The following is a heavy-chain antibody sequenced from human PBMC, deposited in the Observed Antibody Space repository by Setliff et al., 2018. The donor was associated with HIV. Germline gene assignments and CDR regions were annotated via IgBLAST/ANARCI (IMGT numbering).Heavy chain of an antibody. V-gene: IGHV4-34*01. CDR2: INHSGST. D-gene: IGHD5-18*01. J-gene: IGHJ4*02. CDR3: ARDPGYTSGSTFHFDY. Sequence: SETLSLTCSVSGGSIGGYSWGWIRQPPGKGLEWIGEINHSGSTNYNPSLKSRITISVDTSNNQFSLRLSSVTAADTAVYYCARDPGYTSGSTFHFDYWGQGTLVT. CDR1: GGSIGGYS.